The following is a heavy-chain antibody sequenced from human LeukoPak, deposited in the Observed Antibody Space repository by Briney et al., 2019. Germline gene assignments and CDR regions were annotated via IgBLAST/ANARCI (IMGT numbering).Heavy chain of an antibody. V-gene: IGHV3-23*01. D-gene: IGHD1-1*01. CDR3: AKGNWRYFDY. Sequence: GVSLRLSCAASGLIFSKYAMSWVRQAPGKGLEWVSGISGSGDKTYYADSVKGRFTISRDNSKTTLSLQMNSLGADDTAVYYCAKGNWRYFDYWGQGTLVTVSS. CDR1: GLIFSKYA. CDR2: ISGSGDKT. J-gene: IGHJ4*02.